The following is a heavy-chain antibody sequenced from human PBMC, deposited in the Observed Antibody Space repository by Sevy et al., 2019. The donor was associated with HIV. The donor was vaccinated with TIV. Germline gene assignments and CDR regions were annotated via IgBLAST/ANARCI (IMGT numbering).Heavy chain of an antibody. CDR2: IWFDGSNK. J-gene: IGHJ3*02. CDR1: GFTFSNYG. CDR3: AREDDYAFDI. V-gene: IGHV3-33*01. Sequence: GGSLRLSSAASGFTFSNYGMHWVRQAPGKGLEWVSLIWFDGSNKYYTDSVKGRFTISRDNSKNTLYLQMNSLRAEDTAVYYCAREDDYAFDIWGQGTLVTVSS. D-gene: IGHD2-21*02.